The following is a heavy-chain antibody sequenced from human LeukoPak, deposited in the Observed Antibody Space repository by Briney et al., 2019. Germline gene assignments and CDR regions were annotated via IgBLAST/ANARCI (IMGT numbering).Heavy chain of an antibody. CDR2: IRYDGSNK. D-gene: IGHD1-26*01. CDR3: ARDDEAGELYYYYMDV. Sequence: PGGSLRLSCAASGFTFSSYDMHWVRQAPGKGLEWVAFIRYDGSNKYYADSVKGRFTISRDNPKNTVYLQMNSLRDEDTAVYYCARDDEAGELYYYYMDVWGKGTTVTVSS. J-gene: IGHJ6*03. CDR1: GFTFSSYD. V-gene: IGHV3-30*02.